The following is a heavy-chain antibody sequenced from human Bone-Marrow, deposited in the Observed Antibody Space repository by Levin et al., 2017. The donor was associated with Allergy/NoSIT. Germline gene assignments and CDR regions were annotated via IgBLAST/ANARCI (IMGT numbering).Heavy chain of an antibody. D-gene: IGHD3-10*01. Sequence: KISCKASGGTFSSYAISWVRQAPGQGLEWMGGIIPIFGTANYAQKFQGRVTITADESTSTAYMELSSLRSEDTAVYYCARISPRITMVRGADYYYGMDVWGQGTTVTVSS. CDR2: IIPIFGTA. CDR3: ARISPRITMVRGADYYYGMDV. CDR1: GGTFSSYA. V-gene: IGHV1-69*01. J-gene: IGHJ6*02.